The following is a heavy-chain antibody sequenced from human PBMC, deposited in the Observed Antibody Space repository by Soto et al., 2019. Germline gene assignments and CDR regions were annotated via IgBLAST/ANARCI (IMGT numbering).Heavy chain of an antibody. CDR1: GFSLSTILMF. D-gene: IGHD3-16*01. CDR3: ARIVLGDQYYYYGMDV. Sequence: SGATLVNPTQTLTLTCTFSGFSLSTILMFVSWISQPPGKALEWLALIDWDDDKYYSTSLKTRLTISKDTSKNQVVLTMTNMDLVDTATYYCARIVLGDQYYYYGMDVWGQGTTVTVSS. V-gene: IGHV2-70*01. CDR2: IDWDDDK. J-gene: IGHJ6*02.